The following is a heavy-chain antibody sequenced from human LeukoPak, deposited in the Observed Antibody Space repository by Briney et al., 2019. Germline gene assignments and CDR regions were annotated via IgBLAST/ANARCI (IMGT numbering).Heavy chain of an antibody. Sequence: PGGSLRLSCTASGFSFSGYWMTWVRQTPGKGLEWVGRTRNKANSYTTEYAASVKGRFTISRDDSKNSLYLQMNSLKTEDTAVYYCARGHCSGGSCYSKEPTDAFDIWGQGTMVTVSS. J-gene: IGHJ3*02. D-gene: IGHD2-15*01. CDR1: GFSFSGYW. CDR3: ARGHCSGGSCYSKEPTDAFDI. CDR2: TRNKANSYTT. V-gene: IGHV3-72*01.